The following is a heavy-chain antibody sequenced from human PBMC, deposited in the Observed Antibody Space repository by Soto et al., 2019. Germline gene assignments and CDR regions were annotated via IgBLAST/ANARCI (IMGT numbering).Heavy chain of an antibody. V-gene: IGHV3-33*01. CDR3: ARXFYYYDSSGSVYNWFDP. CDR2: IWYDGSNK. D-gene: IGHD3-22*01. CDR1: GFTFSSYG. J-gene: IGHJ5*02. Sequence: GGSLRLSCAASGFTFSSYGMHWVRQAPGKGLEWVAVIWYDGSNKYYADSVKGRFTISRDNSKNTLYLQMNSLRAXDXXVYYCARXFYYYDSSGSVYNWFDPWGQGTLVTVSS.